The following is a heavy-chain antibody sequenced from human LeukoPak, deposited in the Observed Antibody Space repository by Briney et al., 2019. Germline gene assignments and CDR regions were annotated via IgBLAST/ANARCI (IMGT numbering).Heavy chain of an antibody. V-gene: IGHV4-4*02. Sequence: SETVPLPCGVSGGSISSTLWWTSVRQPPGEGLEWIGEVHLSGRTNYNPSLESRVTMSVDMSENHISLKLTSVTAADTAVYYCAREGGPYRPLDYSGQGALWTLSS. CDR3: AREGGPYRPLDY. CDR2: VHLSGRT. CDR1: GGSISSTLW. J-gene: IGHJ4*02.